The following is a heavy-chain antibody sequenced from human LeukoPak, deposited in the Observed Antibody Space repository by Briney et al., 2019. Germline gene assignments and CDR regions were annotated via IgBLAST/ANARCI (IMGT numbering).Heavy chain of an antibody. V-gene: IGHV3-23*01. J-gene: IGHJ6*02. CDR3: AKGLWDYYGSGIMYYTMDV. CDR2: FSASGGST. CDR1: GFTFSTYA. Sequence: GRSRRLSCAASGFTFSTYAMTWVRQPPGKGLEWVSTFSASGGSTFYADSVKGRFTISRDNSKNTPYLQVNSLRAEDTAVYYCAKGLWDYYGSGIMYYTMDVWGQGTTVTVSS. D-gene: IGHD3-10*01.